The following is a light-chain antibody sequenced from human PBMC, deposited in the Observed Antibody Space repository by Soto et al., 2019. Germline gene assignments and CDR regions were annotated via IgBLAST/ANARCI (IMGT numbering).Light chain of an antibody. CDR3: QQYNNWPFT. CDR2: GAS. V-gene: IGKV3-15*01. CDR1: QSVSSN. J-gene: IGKJ4*01. Sequence: PATLSVSPGERATLSCRASQSVSSNLAWYQQKPGQAPRLLIYGASTRATGIPARFSGSGSGTEFTLTISRLQSEDFAVYYCQQYNNWPFTFGGGTKVDIK.